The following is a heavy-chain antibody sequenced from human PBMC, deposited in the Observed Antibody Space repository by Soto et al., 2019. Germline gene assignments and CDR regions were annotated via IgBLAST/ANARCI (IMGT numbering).Heavy chain of an antibody. CDR3: TIMGLGTFQY. CDR2: IQKKADGGAT. Sequence: EVQLVESGGGLVKDGGSLRLSCAVSGITFSNAWMAWVRQAPGKGLEWVGRIQKKADGGATEYAASVKGRLSISRDDSKNTLYRKMDSLKTAASAVYYCTIMGLGTFQYWGQGTLLTVSS. J-gene: IGHJ4*02. CDR1: GITFSNAW. V-gene: IGHV3-15*01. D-gene: IGHD1-26*01.